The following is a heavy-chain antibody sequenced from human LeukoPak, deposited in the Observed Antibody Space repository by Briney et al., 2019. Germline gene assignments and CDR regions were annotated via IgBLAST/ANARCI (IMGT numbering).Heavy chain of an antibody. CDR2: IYHSGST. Sequence: SETLSLTCTVSGGSISGYYWSWIRQPPGKGLEWIGAIYHSGSTDYNPSLKSRVTISVDKSKNQFSLKLSPVTAADTAVYFCARDRDGMGVWGQGTTVTVSS. CDR1: GGSISGYY. CDR3: ARDRDGMGV. J-gene: IGHJ6*02. V-gene: IGHV4-59*12.